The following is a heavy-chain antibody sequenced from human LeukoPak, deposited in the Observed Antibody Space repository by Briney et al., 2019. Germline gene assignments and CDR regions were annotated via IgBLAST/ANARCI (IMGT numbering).Heavy chain of an antibody. J-gene: IGHJ4*02. Sequence: PSETLSLTCTVSGGSISSFYWSWIRQLPGKGLEWIGNIYNSGSTNYNPSLKSRVTISADTSKNQFSLKLSSVTAADTAVYFCARTPGEWGQGTLVTVSS. CDR1: GGSISSFY. V-gene: IGHV4-59*01. CDR2: IYNSGST. D-gene: IGHD2-21*01. CDR3: ARTPGE.